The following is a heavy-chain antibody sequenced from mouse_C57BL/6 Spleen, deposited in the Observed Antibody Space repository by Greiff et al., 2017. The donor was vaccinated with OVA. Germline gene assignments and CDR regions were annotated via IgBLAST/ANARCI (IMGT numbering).Heavy chain of an antibody. D-gene: IGHD1-1*01. J-gene: IGHJ4*01. CDR1: GYTFTSYW. CDR3: AAKGPITTVAPYAMDY. Sequence: QVQLQQPGAELVMPGASVKLSCKASGYTFTSYWMHWVKQRPGQGLEWIGEIDPSDSYTNYNQKFKGKSTLTVDKSSSTAYMQLISLTSEDSAVYYCAAKGPITTVAPYAMDYWGQGTSVTVSS. CDR2: IDPSDSYT. V-gene: IGHV1-69*01.